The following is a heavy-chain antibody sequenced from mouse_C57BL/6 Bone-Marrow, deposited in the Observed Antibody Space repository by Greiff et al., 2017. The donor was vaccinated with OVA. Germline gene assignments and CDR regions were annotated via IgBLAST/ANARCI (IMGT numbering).Heavy chain of an antibody. V-gene: IGHV7-3*01. D-gene: IGHD1-1*01. CDR1: GFTFTDYY. CDR3: ARWHYYGSSPYWYFDV. J-gene: IGHJ1*03. CDR2: IRNKANGYTT. Sequence: EVQGVESGGGLVQPGGSLSLSCAASGFTFTDYYMSWVRQPPGKALEWLGFIRNKANGYTTEYSASVKGRFTISRDNSQSILYLQMNALRAEDSATYYCARWHYYGSSPYWYFDVWGTGTTVTVSS.